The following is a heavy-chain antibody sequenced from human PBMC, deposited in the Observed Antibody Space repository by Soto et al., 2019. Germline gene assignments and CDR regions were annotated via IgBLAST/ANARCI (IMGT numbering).Heavy chain of an antibody. J-gene: IGHJ6*02. V-gene: IGHV5-51*01. D-gene: IGHD6-6*01. Sequence: LGESLKISCKGSGYSFTSYWIGWVRQMPGKGLEWMGIIYPGDSDTRYSPSFQGQVTISADKSISTAYLQWSSLKASDTAMYYCARAGIAARRGFYYYGMDVWGQGTTVTVSS. CDR3: ARAGIAARRGFYYYGMDV. CDR2: IYPGDSDT. CDR1: GYSFTSYW.